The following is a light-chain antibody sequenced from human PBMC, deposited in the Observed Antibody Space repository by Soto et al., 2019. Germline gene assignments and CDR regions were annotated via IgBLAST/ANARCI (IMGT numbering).Light chain of an antibody. V-gene: IGKV3-15*01. CDR3: HQYNKWPLT. CDR2: GAS. Sequence: EIVLTQSPATLSVSQGERATLSCRASESVSNNLAWYQQKPGQAPRLLIFGASARATGIPARFSGSGSGTEFTLTISSLQSEDFVVYYCHQYNKWPLTFGGGTKVEIK. CDR1: ESVSNN. J-gene: IGKJ4*01.